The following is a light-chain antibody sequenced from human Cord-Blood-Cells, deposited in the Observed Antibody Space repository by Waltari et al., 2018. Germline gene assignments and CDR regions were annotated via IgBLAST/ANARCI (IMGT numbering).Light chain of an antibody. V-gene: IGLV2-14*02. CDR1: SRDVGSYNL. Sequence: QSALTQPASVSGSPGQSITISCTGTSRDVGSYNLVSWYQQHPGKAPKLIIYDVSNRPSGVTKRFSGSKSGNTASLTISGLQAEDEADYYCSSYTSSSTLVFGTGTKVTVL. CDR3: SSYTSSSTLV. CDR2: DVS. J-gene: IGLJ1*01.